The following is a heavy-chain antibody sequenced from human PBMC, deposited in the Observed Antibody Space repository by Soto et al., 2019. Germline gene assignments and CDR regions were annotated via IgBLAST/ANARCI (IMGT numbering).Heavy chain of an antibody. CDR1: GSTFTTYD. CDR2: MDPNSGST. J-gene: IGHJ6*02. V-gene: IGHV1-8*01. CDR3: ARERKFDFWRKGLDV. Sequence: GASVKVSCKASGSTFTTYDINWVRQAPGQGLEWLGWMDPNSGSTGYAQNFQGRITMTRNISRNTAHMELSSLQSEDTAVYYCARERKFDFWRKGLDVWGQGTTGTVSS. D-gene: IGHD3-3*01.